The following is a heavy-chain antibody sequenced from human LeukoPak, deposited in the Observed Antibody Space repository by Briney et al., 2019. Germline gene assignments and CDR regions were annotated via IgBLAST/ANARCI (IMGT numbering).Heavy chain of an antibody. V-gene: IGHV4-39*01. Sequence: SETLSPTCTVSGGSISSSHYFWGWIRQPPGKGLEWVGSIYYRGSTYFNPSLKSRVTISVDTSKNQFSLKLSSVTAADTAVYYCAKQPSIAAAGTGYWGRGILVTVSS. CDR2: IYYRGST. J-gene: IGHJ4*02. D-gene: IGHD6-13*01. CDR3: AKQPSIAAAGTGY. CDR1: GGSISSSHYF.